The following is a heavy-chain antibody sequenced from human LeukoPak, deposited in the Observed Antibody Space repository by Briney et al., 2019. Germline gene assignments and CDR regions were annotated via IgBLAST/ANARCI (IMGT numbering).Heavy chain of an antibody. CDR3: ARDNDYVWGSYRPGPYWYFDL. CDR1: GFTFSDYS. Sequence: GGSLRLSCAASGFTFSDYSMTWIRQAPGKGLEWVSYISSSGSTIYYADSVKGRFTISRDNAKNSLYLQMNSLRAEDTAVYYCARDNDYVWGSYRPGPYWYFDLWGRGTLVTVSS. J-gene: IGHJ2*01. CDR2: ISSSGSTI. V-gene: IGHV3-11*01. D-gene: IGHD3-16*02.